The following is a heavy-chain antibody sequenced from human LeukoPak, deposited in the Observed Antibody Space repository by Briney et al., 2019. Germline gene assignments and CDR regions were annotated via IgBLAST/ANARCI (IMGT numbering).Heavy chain of an antibody. V-gene: IGHV4-34*01. D-gene: IGHD1-26*01. CDR1: GGSFSGYY. CDR2: INHSGST. CDR3: ASVPGVGATTGEFDY. J-gene: IGHJ4*02. Sequence: PSETLSLTCAVYGGSFSGYYWSWIRQPPGKGLEWIGEINHSGSTNYNPSLKSRVTISVDTSKNQFSLKLSSVTAADTAVYYCASVPGVGATTGEFDYWGQGTLVTVSS.